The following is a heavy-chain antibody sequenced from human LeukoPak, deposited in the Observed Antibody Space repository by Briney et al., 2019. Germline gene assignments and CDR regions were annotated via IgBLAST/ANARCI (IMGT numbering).Heavy chain of an antibody. V-gene: IGHV4-4*02. CDR2: IYHSGST. J-gene: IGHJ6*02. Sequence: SGTLSLTCAVSGGSISSSNWWSWVRQPPGKGLEWIGEIYHSGSTNYNPSLKSRVTISVDKSKNQFSLKLSSVTAADTAVYYCARDGGGSLYGMDVWGQGTTVTVSS. CDR3: ARDGGGSLYGMDV. CDR1: GGSISSSNW. D-gene: IGHD2-15*01.